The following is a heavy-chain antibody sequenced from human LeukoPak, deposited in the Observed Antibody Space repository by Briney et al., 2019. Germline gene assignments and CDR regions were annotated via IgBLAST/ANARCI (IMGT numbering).Heavy chain of an antibody. D-gene: IGHD6-19*01. CDR1: GGSISSYY. Sequence: SETLSLTCTVSGGSISSYYWSWIRQPPGKGLEWIGYIYYSGSTNYNPSLKSRVTISVDTSKNQFSLKLSSVTAADTAVYYCASQADSGWYVDYWGQGTLVTVSS. J-gene: IGHJ4*02. CDR3: ASQADSGWYVDY. V-gene: IGHV4-59*01. CDR2: IYYSGST.